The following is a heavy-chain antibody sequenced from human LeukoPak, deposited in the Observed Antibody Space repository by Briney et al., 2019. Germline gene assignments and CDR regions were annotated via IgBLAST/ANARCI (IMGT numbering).Heavy chain of an antibody. Sequence: ASVKVSCKASGYTFTSYYMHWVRQAPGQGLEWMGIINPSGGSTSYAQKFQGRVTMTRDTSTSTAYMELSRLRSDDTAVYYCARVRPNCGGGSCYPRSFDPWGQGTLVTVSS. CDR3: ARVRPNCGGGSCYPRSFDP. V-gene: IGHV1-46*01. J-gene: IGHJ5*02. CDR2: INPSGGST. D-gene: IGHD2-15*01. CDR1: GYTFTSYY.